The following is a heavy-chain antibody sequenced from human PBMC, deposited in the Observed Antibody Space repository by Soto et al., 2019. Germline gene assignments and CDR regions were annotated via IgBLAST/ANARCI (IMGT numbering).Heavy chain of an antibody. CDR3: ARVAVVTRGIDY. V-gene: IGHV3-74*01. CDR2: VTEHGTVT. Sequence: PGVSLRLSCVASGVTFSSSWMHWVRQAPGKGLVWVSRVTEHGTVTNYADSVKGRFTISRDNAKNTVYLQMNSLRAEDTAVYFCARVAVVTRGIDYWGQGTLVTVSS. CDR1: GVTFSSSW. D-gene: IGHD6-19*01. J-gene: IGHJ4*02.